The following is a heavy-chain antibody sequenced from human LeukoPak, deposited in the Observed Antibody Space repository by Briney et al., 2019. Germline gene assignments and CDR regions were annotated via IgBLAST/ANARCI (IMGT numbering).Heavy chain of an antibody. CDR2: VSGSGGST. CDR3: AKGAASRGYTYVAN. V-gene: IGHV3-23*01. J-gene: IGHJ4*02. CDR1: AFTFRPYA. Sequence: GGSLRLSCAASAFTFRPYAMFWVRQAPGKGLEWVSSVSGSGGSTYYADSVKGRFTISRDNSNNTLYLQMNSLRAEDTAVYYCAKGAASRGYTYVANWGQGTLVTVSS. D-gene: IGHD5-18*01.